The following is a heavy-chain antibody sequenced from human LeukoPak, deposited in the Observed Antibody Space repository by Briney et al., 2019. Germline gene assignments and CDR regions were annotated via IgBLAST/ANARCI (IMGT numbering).Heavy chain of an antibody. CDR1: GFTFDSYG. V-gene: IGHV3-21*01. Sequence: GGSLRLSCAASGFTFDSYGMNWVRQAPGKGLEWISSISSSSTYIYYADSVEGRFTISRDNAKNSLYLQMNSLRAEDTAVYYCARAYCSSTRCSYYFDSWGQGTLVTASS. CDR3: ARAYCSSTRCSYYFDS. J-gene: IGHJ4*02. D-gene: IGHD2-2*01. CDR2: ISSSSTYI.